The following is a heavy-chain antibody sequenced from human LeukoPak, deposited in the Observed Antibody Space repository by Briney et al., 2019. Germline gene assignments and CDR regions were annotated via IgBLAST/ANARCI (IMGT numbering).Heavy chain of an antibody. J-gene: IGHJ4*02. V-gene: IGHV3-66*04. CDR2: IYSGGST. D-gene: IGHD3-22*01. CDR3: ARQSGYYEGMDY. CDR1: GFTVSSIY. Sequence: PGGSLRLSCAASGFTVSSIYMSWVRQAPGKGLEWVSIIYSGGSTYYADSVKGRFTISRDNSKNTLYLQRNTLGAEDTAVYYCARQSGYYEGMDYWGQGTLVTVSS.